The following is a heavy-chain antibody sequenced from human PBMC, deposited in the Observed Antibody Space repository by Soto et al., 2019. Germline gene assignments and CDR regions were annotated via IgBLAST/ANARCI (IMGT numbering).Heavy chain of an antibody. J-gene: IGHJ6*03. V-gene: IGHV3-21*01. CDR2: ISSSSSYI. Sequence: GGSLRLSCAASGFTFSSYSMNWVRQAPGKGLEWVSSISSSSSYIYYADSVKGRFTISRDNAKNSLYLQMNSLRAEDTAVYYCVRAAWFGELSYYYYYMDVWGKGTTVTVSS. CDR1: GFTFSSYS. D-gene: IGHD3-10*01. CDR3: VRAAWFGELSYYYYYMDV.